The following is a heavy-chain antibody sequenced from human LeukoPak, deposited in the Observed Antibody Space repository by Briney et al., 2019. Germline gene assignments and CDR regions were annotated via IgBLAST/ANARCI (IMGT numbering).Heavy chain of an antibody. V-gene: IGHV3-23*01. J-gene: IGHJ6*02. CDR1: GFTFNNYA. D-gene: IGHD2-15*01. CDR2: VSGRGDAT. Sequence: GGSLRLSCAASGFTFNNYAMTWVRQPPGKGLEWVSAVSGRGDATYYADSVKGRFTISRDDSKNTLYLQMNSLRAEDRAVYHCAKAPPAATNYYYGMDVWGQGTTVTVSS. CDR3: AKAPPAATNYYYGMDV.